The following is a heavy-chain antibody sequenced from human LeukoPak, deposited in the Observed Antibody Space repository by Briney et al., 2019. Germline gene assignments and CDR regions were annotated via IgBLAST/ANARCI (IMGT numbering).Heavy chain of an antibody. Sequence: GGSLRLSCAASGFTNSSYAMSWVSLASGKGLEYVSGISGSGGSTHYADPVKGRFTISRDNSKNTLYLQMNSLRGEDTAEYYCAKDLPSNMAVASYYFDYWGQGTLVTVSS. CDR1: GFTNSSYA. V-gene: IGHV3-23*01. CDR3: AKDLPSNMAVASYYFDY. CDR2: ISGSGGST. J-gene: IGHJ4*02. D-gene: IGHD6-19*01.